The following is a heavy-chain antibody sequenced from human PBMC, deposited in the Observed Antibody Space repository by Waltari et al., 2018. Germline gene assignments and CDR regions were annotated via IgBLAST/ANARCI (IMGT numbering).Heavy chain of an antibody. J-gene: IGHJ4*02. D-gene: IGHD1-26*01. CDR3: ARGIVGATG. CDR1: GFTFFNYE. Sequence: EVQLVESGGDLVQPGGSLRLNCETSGFTFFNYELNWVLQAPGGGGGWISYRERIGTRTFYSDSVRGRLTISRDDAKNSVYLQVNNLRVDDSARYYCARGIVGATGWGQGTLVTVSS. CDR2: RERIGTRT. V-gene: IGHV3-48*03.